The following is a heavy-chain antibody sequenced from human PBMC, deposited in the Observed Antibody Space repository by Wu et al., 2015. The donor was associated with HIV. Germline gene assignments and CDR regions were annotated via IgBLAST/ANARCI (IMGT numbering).Heavy chain of an antibody. J-gene: IGHJ4*02. CDR2: INPLFGTT. Sequence: QVHLVQFGGEVKKPGSSVKVTCKASGDGFTSYAVSWVRQAPGQGLEWMGGINPLFGTTKFTQKFQGRLTITTDELRTTAYMELSSLRSEDTAVYYCARGDYANYDFWSAYPSYWGQGTLVTVSS. D-gene: IGHD3-3*01. V-gene: IGHV1-69*05. CDR1: GDGFTSYA. CDR3: ARGDYANYDFWSAYPSY.